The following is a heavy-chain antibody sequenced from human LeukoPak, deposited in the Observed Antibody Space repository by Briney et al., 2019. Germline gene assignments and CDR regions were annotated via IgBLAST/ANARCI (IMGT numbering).Heavy chain of an antibody. CDR1: GYTFTRYG. D-gene: IGHD2-15*01. J-gene: IGHJ4*02. CDR3: ERDIGYCSGGSCSPYCDY. V-gene: IGHV1-18*04. Sequence: ASVKVSCKASGYTFTRYGISWLRQAPGQGLEWMGWISAYNGDTNYAQKLQGRVTMTTDTSTSTAYMELRRLISDDTAVYYCERDIGYCSGGSCSPYCDYWGQGTLVTVSS. CDR2: ISAYNGDT.